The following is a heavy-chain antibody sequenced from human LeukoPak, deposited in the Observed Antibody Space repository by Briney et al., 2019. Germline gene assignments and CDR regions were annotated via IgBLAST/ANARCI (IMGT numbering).Heavy chain of an antibody. J-gene: IGHJ4*02. V-gene: IGHV3-15*01. CDR1: GFTFSNAW. Sequence: GGSLRLSCAASGFTFSNAWMSWVRQAPGKGLEWVGRIKTKTDGGTTDYAAPVKGRFSISRDASKNTLYLQMNSMKTEDTAVYYCTTDYGSGSYRYFNYWGQGTLVTVSS. CDR2: IKTKTDGGTT. CDR3: TTDYGSGSYRYFNY. D-gene: IGHD3-10*01.